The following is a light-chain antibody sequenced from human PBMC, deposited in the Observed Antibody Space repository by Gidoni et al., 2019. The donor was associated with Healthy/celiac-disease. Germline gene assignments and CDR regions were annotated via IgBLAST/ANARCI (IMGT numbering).Light chain of an antibody. CDR3: AAWDDSLSAWV. CDR2: RNN. CDR1: SPNSGSNY. J-gene: IGLJ3*02. V-gene: IGLV1-47*01. Sequence: QSVLTQPPSASGTPGQRFTISCSGSSPNSGSNYVYWYQQLPGTAPKLLIYRNNQRPSGVPDRFSGSKSGTSASLAISGLRSEDEADYYCAAWDDSLSAWVFGGGTKLTVL.